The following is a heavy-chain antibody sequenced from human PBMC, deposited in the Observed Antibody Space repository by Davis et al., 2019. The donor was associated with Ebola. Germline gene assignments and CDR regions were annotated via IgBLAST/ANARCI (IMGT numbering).Heavy chain of an antibody. V-gene: IGHV3-23*01. Sequence: GESLKISCAASGFTFSSYAMSWVRQAPGKGLEWVSAISGSGGSTYYADSVKGRFTISRDNSKNTLYLQMSSLRAEDTAVYYCAKGFRQLAGGFDYWGQGTLVTVSS. CDR1: GFTFSSYA. CDR2: ISGSGGST. CDR3: AKGFRQLAGGFDY. D-gene: IGHD6-13*01. J-gene: IGHJ4*02.